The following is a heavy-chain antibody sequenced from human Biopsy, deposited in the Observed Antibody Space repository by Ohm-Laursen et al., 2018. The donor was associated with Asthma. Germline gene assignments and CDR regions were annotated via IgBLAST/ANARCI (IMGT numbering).Heavy chain of an antibody. CDR1: GFAVSRDH. CDR3: ARAETAGFYYRH. V-gene: IGHV4-34*01. D-gene: IGHD3-22*01. CDR2: ISHRGST. Sequence: LSCTASGFAVSRDHMFWVRQAPGKGLEWIGEISHRGSTNYNPSLKSRVTISMDTSNNHFSLQLPSVTAADTAVYFCARAETAGFYYRHWGQGTLVTVSS. J-gene: IGHJ4*02.